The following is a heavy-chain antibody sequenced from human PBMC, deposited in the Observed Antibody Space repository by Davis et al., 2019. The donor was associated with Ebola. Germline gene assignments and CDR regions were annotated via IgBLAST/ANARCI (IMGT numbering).Heavy chain of an antibody. CDR1: GFTFSTYN. Sequence: GGSLRLSCATSGFTFSTYNMNWVRQAPGKGLEWVSSISAGGTYVHYADSVKGRFTISRDNANSALSLQMTSLRAEDTAVYYCARDSDYGYSHGMDVWGQGTTVTVSS. D-gene: IGHD4-17*01. V-gene: IGHV3-21*01. CDR3: ARDSDYGYSHGMDV. J-gene: IGHJ6*02. CDR2: ISAGGTYV.